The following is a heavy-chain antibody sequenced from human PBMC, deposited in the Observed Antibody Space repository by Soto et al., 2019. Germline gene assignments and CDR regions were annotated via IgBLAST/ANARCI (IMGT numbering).Heavy chain of an antibody. CDR1: GFNLSHPW. D-gene: IGHD3-9*01. J-gene: IGHJ4*02. V-gene: IGHV3-15*01. CDR2: IKSKTDGGPA. CDR3: TSGIHYDILTGYHNVAY. Sequence: GGSLRLSCVASGFNLSHPWMTWVRQAAGKGLEWVGRIKSKTDGGPADYAAPVKGRATISRDDSKNTVYLQMNSLKTEDTAVYYCTSGIHYDILTGYHNVAYWGQGALVTVSS.